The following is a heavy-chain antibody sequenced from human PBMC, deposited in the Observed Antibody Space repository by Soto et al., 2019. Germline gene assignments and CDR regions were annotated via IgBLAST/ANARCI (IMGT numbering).Heavy chain of an antibody. CDR1: GYTFTSYG. D-gene: IGHD3-22*01. V-gene: IGHV1-18*01. CDR3: ASCGIGYCDAFDI. J-gene: IGHJ3*02. Sequence: QVQLVQSGAEVKKPGASVKVSCKASGYTFTSYGISWVLQAPGQGLEWMGWLSAYNGNTKYAHKLQGRVTMTTDTSTSTAYMERRSLRSVEAAGYYCASCGIGYCDAFDIWGKGTMVTVSS. CDR2: LSAYNGNT.